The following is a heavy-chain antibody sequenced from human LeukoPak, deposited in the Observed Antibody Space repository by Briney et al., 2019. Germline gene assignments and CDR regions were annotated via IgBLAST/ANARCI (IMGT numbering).Heavy chain of an antibody. V-gene: IGHV4-38-2*02. CDR3: AATYYDFWSGYSGGVQFDY. D-gene: IGHD3-3*01. CDR2: INHSGST. J-gene: IGHJ4*02. CDR1: GYSISSGYY. Sequence: SETLSLTCSVSGYSISSGYYWSWIRQPPGKGLEWIGEINHSGSTNYNPSLKSRVTISVDTSKNQFSLKLSSVTAADTAVYYCAATYYDFWSGYSGGVQFDYWGQGTLVTVPS.